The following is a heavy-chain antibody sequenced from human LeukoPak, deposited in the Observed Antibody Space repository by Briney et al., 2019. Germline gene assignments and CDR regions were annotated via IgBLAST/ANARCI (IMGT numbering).Heavy chain of an antibody. V-gene: IGHV1-18*01. CDR2: ISACNGNT. CDR1: GYTFTSYG. CDR3: ARADIYCSSTSCYRFGY. Sequence: ASVKVSCKASGYTFTSYGISWVRQAPGQGLEWMGWISACNGNTNYAQKLQGRVTMTTDTSTSTAYMELRSLRSDDTAVYYCARADIYCSSTSCYRFGYWGQGTLVTVSS. D-gene: IGHD2-2*01. J-gene: IGHJ4*02.